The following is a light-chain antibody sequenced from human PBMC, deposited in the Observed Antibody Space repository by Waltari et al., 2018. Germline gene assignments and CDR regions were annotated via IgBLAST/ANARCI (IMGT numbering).Light chain of an antibody. Sequence: IVLTHSPATLSLSPGQRATLACRASQSVISYLAWYQQTPVQAPRLLIYDASNRALGIPARVRGSGSWAGFTLTINRLAREDFAVAFFQHRRDEQRTFGQGTKVEIK. CDR3: QHRRDEQRT. CDR1: QSVISY. J-gene: IGKJ1*01. V-gene: IGKV3-11*01. CDR2: DAS.